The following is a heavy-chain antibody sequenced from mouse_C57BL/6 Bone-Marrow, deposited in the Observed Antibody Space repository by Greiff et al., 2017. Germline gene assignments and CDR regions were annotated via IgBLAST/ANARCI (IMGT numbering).Heavy chain of an antibody. CDR1: GFNIKDDY. CDR3: TRAYYYLFDY. Sequence: EVKLMESGAELVRPGASVKLSCTASGFNIKDDYMHWVKQRPEQGLEWIGWIDPENGDSEYDSKFQGKATITADTSSTTAYLQLSSLTSEDTAVYYCTRAYYYLFDYWGQGTTLTVSA. D-gene: IGHD1-1*02. J-gene: IGHJ2*01. V-gene: IGHV14-4*01. CDR2: IDPENGDS.